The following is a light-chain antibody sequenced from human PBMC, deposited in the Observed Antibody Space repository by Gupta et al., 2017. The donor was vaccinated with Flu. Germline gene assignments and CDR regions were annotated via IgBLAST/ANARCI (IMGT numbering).Light chain of an antibody. V-gene: IGKV3-20*01. CDR1: QSVNNNL. CDR2: GTS. Sequence: ERTALSCWASQSVNNNLLTWYQQKPGQAPRLLIYGTSSRATGIPDRFSGSGSGTDFTLTIRRLEPEDFAVYYCQQYGSSVYTFGQGTKLEIK. CDR3: QQYGSSVYT. J-gene: IGKJ2*01.